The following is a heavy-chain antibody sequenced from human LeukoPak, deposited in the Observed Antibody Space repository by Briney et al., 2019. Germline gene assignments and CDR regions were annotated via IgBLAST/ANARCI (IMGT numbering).Heavy chain of an antibody. CDR1: GGSISSYY. CDR3: ASGADYDRRGGLADY. J-gene: IGHJ4*02. D-gene: IGHD3-22*01. CDR2: IYYSGST. Sequence: SETLSLTCTVSGGSISSYYWSWIRQPPGKGLEWIGYIYYSGSTNYNPSLKSRVTISVDTSKNQFSLKLSSVTAADTAVYYCASGADYDRRGGLADYWGQGTLVTVSS. V-gene: IGHV4-59*01.